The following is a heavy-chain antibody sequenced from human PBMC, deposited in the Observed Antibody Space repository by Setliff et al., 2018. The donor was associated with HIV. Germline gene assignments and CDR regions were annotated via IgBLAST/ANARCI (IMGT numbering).Heavy chain of an antibody. D-gene: IGHD3-3*01. J-gene: IGHJ4*02. V-gene: IGHV1-2*02. CDR3: ARVADRNYDFWSAYEY. CDR1: ADIFNAYY. CDR2: ITPNGDDT. Sequence: ASVKVSCKASADIFNAYYIHWVRQAPGQGLEWMGWITPNGDDTNYPQNFEGRVTLTRDTPIATAYMELRSLTSDDTAVYYCARVADRNYDFWSAYEYWGQGTLVTVSS.